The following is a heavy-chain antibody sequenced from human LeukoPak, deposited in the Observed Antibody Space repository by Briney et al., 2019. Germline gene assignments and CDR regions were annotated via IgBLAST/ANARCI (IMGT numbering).Heavy chain of an antibody. CDR3: ARGLRDEERYYKYYYIDV. J-gene: IGHJ6*03. CDR2: IHTIDT. D-gene: IGHD3-22*01. Sequence: PSETLSLTCTISGGSISGYFGTWIRQASGKGLEWIGYIHTIDTKYNPSLQSRVSMSIDTSKNQFSLNLRSVTAADTAVYYCARGLRDEERYYKYYYIDVWGKGTPVTVSS. V-gene: IGHV4-4*09. CDR1: GGSISGYF.